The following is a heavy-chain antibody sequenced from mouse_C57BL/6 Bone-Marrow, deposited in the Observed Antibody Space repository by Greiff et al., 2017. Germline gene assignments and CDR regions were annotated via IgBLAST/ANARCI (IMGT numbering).Heavy chain of an antibody. J-gene: IGHJ3*01. CDR1: GYTFTDYY. V-gene: IGHV1-75*01. CDR2: IFPGSGST. Sequence: VQLQQSGPELVKPGASVKISCKASGYTFTDYYINWVKQRPGQGLEWIGWIFPGSGSTYYNEKFKGKATLTVDKSSSTAYMLLSSLTSEDSAVFFCARRLGEGGPWFAYWGQGTLVTVSA. D-gene: IGHD4-1*01. CDR3: ARRLGEGGPWFAY.